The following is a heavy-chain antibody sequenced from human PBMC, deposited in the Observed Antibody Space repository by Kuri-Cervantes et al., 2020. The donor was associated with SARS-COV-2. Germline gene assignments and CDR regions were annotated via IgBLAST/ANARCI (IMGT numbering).Heavy chain of an antibody. Sequence: GSLRLSCAVYGGSFSGYYWSWIRQPPGKGLEWIGEINHSGSTNYNPSLKSRVTVSVDTSKDQFSLKLSSVTAADTAIYYCVRFVIGTEYGDYWGQGALVTVSS. D-gene: IGHD3-16*02. CDR3: VRFVIGTEYGDY. CDR1: GGSFSGYY. J-gene: IGHJ4*02. CDR2: INHSGST. V-gene: IGHV4-34*01.